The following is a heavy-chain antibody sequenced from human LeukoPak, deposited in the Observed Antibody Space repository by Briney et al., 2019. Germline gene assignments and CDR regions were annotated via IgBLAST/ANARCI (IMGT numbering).Heavy chain of an antibody. V-gene: IGHV4-39*01. CDR3: ARPTYDYVWGSYRYYFEY. J-gene: IGHJ4*02. Sequence: SETLSLTCAVSGGSISSSGFHWGWIRQPPGTGLEWIASISYSGSTYYNPSLKSRVTISVGTSKNQFSLNLSSVTAADTAVYFCARPTYDYVWGSYRYYFEYWGQGTLVSVSS. CDR1: GGSISSSGFH. CDR2: ISYSGST. D-gene: IGHD3-16*02.